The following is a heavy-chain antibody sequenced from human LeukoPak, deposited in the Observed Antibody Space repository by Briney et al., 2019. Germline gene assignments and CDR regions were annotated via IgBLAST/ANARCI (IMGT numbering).Heavy chain of an antibody. Sequence: GGSLRLSCAASGFTFNNFAMSWVRQAPGKGLEWVSAISGSGSPTYYADSVKGRFTISTDNAKNSLYLQMNSLRAEDTAVYYCARVDYSNYLLIYYYYYMDVWGKGTTVTVSS. V-gene: IGHV3-23*01. CDR3: ARVDYSNYLLIYYYYYMDV. CDR2: ISGSGSPT. D-gene: IGHD4-11*01. CDR1: GFTFNNFA. J-gene: IGHJ6*03.